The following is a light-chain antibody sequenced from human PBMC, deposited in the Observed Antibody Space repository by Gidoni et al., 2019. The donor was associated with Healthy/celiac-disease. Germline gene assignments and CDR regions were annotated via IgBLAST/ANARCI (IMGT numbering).Light chain of an antibody. CDR1: QSVSSY. Sequence: EIVFTQSPATLSLSPGERATLSCRASQSVSSYLAWYQQKPGQAPRLLIYDASNRATGIPARFSGSGSGTDFTLTISSLEPEDFAVYYCQQRSNWPPTITFGQGTRREIK. CDR2: DAS. J-gene: IGKJ5*01. CDR3: QQRSNWPPTIT. V-gene: IGKV3-11*01.